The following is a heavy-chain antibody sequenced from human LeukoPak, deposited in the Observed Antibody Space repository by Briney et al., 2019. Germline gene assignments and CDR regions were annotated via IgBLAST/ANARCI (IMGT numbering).Heavy chain of an antibody. CDR2: LYTSGST. V-gene: IGHV4-4*07. J-gene: IGHJ4*02. CDR1: GGSITSYY. Sequence: ETLSLTCTVSGGSITSYYWSWIRQPAGKGLEWIGRLYTSGSTYYNPSLKSRVTMSLDTSKNQFSLSLSSLTAADTAVYYCARDLRPIFEYYFDYWGQGTLVTVSS. CDR3: ARDLRPIFEYYFDY. D-gene: IGHD3-9*01.